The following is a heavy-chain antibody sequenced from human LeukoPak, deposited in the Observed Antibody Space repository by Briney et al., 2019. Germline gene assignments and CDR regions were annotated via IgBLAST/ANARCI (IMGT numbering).Heavy chain of an antibody. D-gene: IGHD3-16*02. J-gene: IGHJ4*02. V-gene: IGHV3-7*03. Sequence: GGSLRLSCTVSGFSFSNYGMSWVRQAPGKGLEWMSNMNEDETETNYVDSVKGRFIISRDNAKNSLFLRMNSLRVEDTAMYYCARVRSPPEDNANYRPVDYWGQGILVTVSS. CDR1: GFSFSNYG. CDR2: MNEDETET. CDR3: ARVRSPPEDNANYRPVDY.